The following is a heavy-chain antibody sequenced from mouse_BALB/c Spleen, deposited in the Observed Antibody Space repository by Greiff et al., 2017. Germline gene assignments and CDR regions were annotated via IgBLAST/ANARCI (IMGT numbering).Heavy chain of an antibody. CDR3: ARGGYGNYEYYAMDY. Sequence: VKLVESGPGLVAPSQSLSITCTVSGFSLTSYGVHWVRQPPGKGLEWLGVIWAGGSTNYNSALMSRLSISKDNSKSQVFLKMNSLQTDDTAMYYCARGGYGNYEYYAMDYWGQGTSVTVSS. CDR1: GFSLTSYG. CDR2: IWAGGST. V-gene: IGHV2-9*02. J-gene: IGHJ4*01. D-gene: IGHD2-10*02.